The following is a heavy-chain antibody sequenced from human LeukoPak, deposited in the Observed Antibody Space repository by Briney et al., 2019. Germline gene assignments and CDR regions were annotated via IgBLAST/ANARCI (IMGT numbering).Heavy chain of an antibody. CDR1: GFTFSSYA. CDR3: AKVGYSGYDPTHLDY. V-gene: IGHV3-23*01. D-gene: IGHD5-12*01. J-gene: IGHJ4*02. CDR2: ISGSGGST. Sequence: GGSLRLSCAASGFTFSSYAMSWVRQAPGKGLEWVSAISGSGGSTYYADSVKGRFTISRDNSKNTLYLQMNSLRAEDTAVYYCAKVGYSGYDPTHLDYWGQGTLVTVSS.